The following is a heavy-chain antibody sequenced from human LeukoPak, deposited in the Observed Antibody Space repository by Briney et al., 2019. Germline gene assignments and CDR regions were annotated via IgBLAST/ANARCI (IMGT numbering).Heavy chain of an antibody. CDR3: ARDLSTSSNWELDY. D-gene: IGHD1-1*01. CDR2: INPNSGGT. V-gene: IGHV1-2*02. CDR1: GYTYSDYY. J-gene: IGHJ4*02. Sequence: ASVKVSCKASGYTYSDYYTHWVRQAPGQGLEWMGWINPNSGGTRYAQQFQGRVTMTRDTSIGTVYMELSTLRSDDTAVYYCARDLSTSSNWELDYWGQGTLVTVSS.